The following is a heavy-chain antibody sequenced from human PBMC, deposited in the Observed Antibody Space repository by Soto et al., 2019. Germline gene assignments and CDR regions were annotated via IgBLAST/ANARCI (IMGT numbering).Heavy chain of an antibody. J-gene: IGHJ2*01. CDR1: GGSFSGYY. CDR3: ASSGVVSSWYFDL. CDR2: INHSGST. D-gene: IGHD3-10*01. V-gene: IGHV4-34*01. Sequence: QVQLQQWGAGLLKPSETLSLTCAVYGGSFSGYYWSWIRQPPGKGLEWIGEINHSGSTNYNPSLKSRVTISVDTSKNQFSLKLGSVTAADTAVYYCASSGVVSSWYFDLWGRGTLVTVSS.